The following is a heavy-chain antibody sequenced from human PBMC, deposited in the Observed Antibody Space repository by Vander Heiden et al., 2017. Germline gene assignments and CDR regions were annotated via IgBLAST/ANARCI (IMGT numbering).Heavy chain of an antibody. CDR3: AHHIFDWPLDY. V-gene: IGHV2-5*01. Sequence: QITLKESGPTLVKPTQPLTLTCTFSGFSLSTSGVGVGWIRQPPGKALEWLALIYWNDDKRYSPSLKSRLTITKDTSKNQVVLTVTNMDPVDTATYYCAHHIFDWPLDYWGQGTLVTVSS. D-gene: IGHD3-9*01. J-gene: IGHJ4*02. CDR1: GFSLSTSGVG. CDR2: IYWNDDK.